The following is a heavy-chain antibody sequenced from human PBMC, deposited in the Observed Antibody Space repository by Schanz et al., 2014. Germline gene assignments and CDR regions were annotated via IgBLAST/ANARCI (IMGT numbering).Heavy chain of an antibody. CDR3: ARDRGHGDLPGDI. Sequence: QVQLQESGPGLLKPSETLSLTCTVSGGSISSGGYYWSWIRQHPGKGLEWIGYISYSGVTYYNPSLKSRVTISMHTSKNQFSLKLSSATAADTAVYYCARDRGHGDLPGDIWGQGTLVTISS. V-gene: IGHV4-31*03. CDR2: ISYSGVT. CDR1: GGSISSGGYY. J-gene: IGHJ3*02. D-gene: IGHD4-17*01.